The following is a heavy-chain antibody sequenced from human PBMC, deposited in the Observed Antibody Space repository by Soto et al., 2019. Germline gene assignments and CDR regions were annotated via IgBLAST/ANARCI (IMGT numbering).Heavy chain of an antibody. J-gene: IGHJ6*02. V-gene: IGHV4-34*01. D-gene: IGHD6-19*01. CDR2: INHSGST. CDR1: GGSFSGYY. Sequence: NPSETLSLTCAVYGGSFSGYYWSWIRQPPGKGLEWIGEINHSGSTNYNPSLKSRVTISVDTSKNQFSLKLSSVTAADTAVYYCARGSSGWYYYYGMDVWGQGTTVTVSS. CDR3: ARGSSGWYYYYGMDV.